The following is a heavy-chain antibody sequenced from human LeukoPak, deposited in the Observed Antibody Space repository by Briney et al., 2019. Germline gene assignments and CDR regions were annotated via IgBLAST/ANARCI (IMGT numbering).Heavy chain of an antibody. J-gene: IGHJ5*02. CDR3: ARGGGDYSNYGWFDP. CDR1: GYTFTSYA. D-gene: IGHD4-11*01. V-gene: IGHV1-3*01. CDR2: INAGNGNT. Sequence: ASVKVSCKASGYTFTSYAMHWVRQAPGQRLEWMGWINAGNGNTKYSQKFQGRVTITADESTSTAYMELSSLRSEDTAVYYCARGGGDYSNYGWFDPWGQGTLVTVSS.